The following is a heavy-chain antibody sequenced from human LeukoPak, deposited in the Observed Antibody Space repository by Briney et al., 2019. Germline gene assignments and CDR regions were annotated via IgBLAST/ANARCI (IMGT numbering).Heavy chain of an antibody. CDR3: ARVLERYCSSTSCRVDY. D-gene: IGHD2-2*01. Sequence: PGGSLRLSCAASGFTFSSYAMSWVRQAPGKGLEWVSSISSSSSYIYYADSVKGRFTISRDNAKNSLYLQMNSLRAEDTAVYYCARVLERYCSSTSCRVDYWGQGTLVTVSS. CDR1: GFTFSSYA. J-gene: IGHJ4*02. V-gene: IGHV3-21*01. CDR2: ISSSSSYI.